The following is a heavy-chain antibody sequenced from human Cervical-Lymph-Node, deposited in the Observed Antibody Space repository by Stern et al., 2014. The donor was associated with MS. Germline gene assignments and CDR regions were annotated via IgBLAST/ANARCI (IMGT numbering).Heavy chain of an antibody. CDR3: ARHSVGVKDFDS. J-gene: IGHJ4*02. CDR2: VYYNGTT. D-gene: IGHD4-23*01. CDR1: GGSIRTFS. Sequence: QVQLQESGPGLVKPSETLSLTCTVSGGSIRTFSWSWIWLPPGRGLELTGCVYYNGTTTHHPSLKGRVTMSVDTSKSQLSLRLHSVAAADTAVYYCARHSVGVKDFDSWGQGTLVTVSS. V-gene: IGHV4-59*01.